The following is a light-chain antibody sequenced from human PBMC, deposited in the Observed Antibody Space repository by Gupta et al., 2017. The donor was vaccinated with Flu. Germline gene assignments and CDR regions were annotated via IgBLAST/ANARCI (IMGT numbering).Light chain of an antibody. V-gene: IGLV1-51*02. J-gene: IGLJ2*01. CDR2: ENH. Sequence: QSVFTQPPSVSASPRPRVTISCSGTSSNIGNNYVSWYQQFAGTAPKLLSVENHKRPSGIPERFAGSTSGTSDTLDIPTLHTGEEADEDDLNWDTSLTDQVVFGGGTRLTVL. CDR1: SSNIGNNY. CDR3: LNWDTSLTDQVV.